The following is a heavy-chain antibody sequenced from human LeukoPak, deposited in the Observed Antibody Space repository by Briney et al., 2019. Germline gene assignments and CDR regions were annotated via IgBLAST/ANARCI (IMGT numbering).Heavy chain of an antibody. J-gene: IGHJ4*02. CDR2: MSGGAGTT. CDR3: AKGREVYGDSRFDY. D-gene: IGHD2-21*02. Sequence: PGGSLRLSCAASGFTFSSYAISWVRQAPGKGLGWVSSMSGGAGTTYYAASMKGRFTISRDNSKNTLYLQMNSLRAEDTAVYYCAKGREVYGDSRFDYWGQGTLVTVSS. V-gene: IGHV3-23*01. CDR1: GFTFSSYA.